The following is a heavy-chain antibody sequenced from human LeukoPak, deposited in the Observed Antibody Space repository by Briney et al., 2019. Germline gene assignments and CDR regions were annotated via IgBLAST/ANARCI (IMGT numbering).Heavy chain of an antibody. CDR3: ASSPNPYRPYGMDV. Sequence: GRSLRLSCAASGFTFSSYAMSWVRQAPGKGLEWVSAISGSGGSTYYADSVKGRFTISRDNSKNTLYLQMNSLRAEDTAVYYCASSPNPYRPYGMDVWGQGTTVTVSS. V-gene: IGHV3-23*01. D-gene: IGHD2-2*01. CDR2: ISGSGGST. CDR1: GFTFSSYA. J-gene: IGHJ6*02.